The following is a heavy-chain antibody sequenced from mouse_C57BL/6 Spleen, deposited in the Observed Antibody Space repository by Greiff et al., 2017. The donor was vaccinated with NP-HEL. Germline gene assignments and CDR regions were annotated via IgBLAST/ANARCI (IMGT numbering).Heavy chain of an antibody. CDR3: ARILLRYENAMDY. CDR1: GFTFSDYG. CDR2: ISSGSSTI. D-gene: IGHD1-1*01. V-gene: IGHV5-17*01. Sequence: EVKLVESGGGLVKPGGSLKLSCAASGFTFSDYGMHWVRQAPEKGLEWVAYISSGSSTIYYADTVKGRFTISRDNAKNTLFLQMTSLRSEDKAMYYCARILLRYENAMDYWGQGTSVTVSS. J-gene: IGHJ4*01.